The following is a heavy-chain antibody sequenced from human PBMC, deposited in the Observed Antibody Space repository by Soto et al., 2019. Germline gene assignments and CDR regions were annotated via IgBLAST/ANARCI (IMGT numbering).Heavy chain of an antibody. J-gene: IGHJ4*02. Sequence: QVQLVESGGGVVQPGRSLRLSCAASGFTFSNYAMHWVRQAPGKGLEWVAVISYDGSNKYYADSVKGRFTISRDNSKNTRYLQMNSLRAEDTAMYYCARPDLEGGSYPAYWGQGTLVTVSS. V-gene: IGHV3-30-3*01. CDR3: ARPDLEGGSYPAY. CDR2: ISYDGSNK. CDR1: GFTFSNYA. D-gene: IGHD1-26*01.